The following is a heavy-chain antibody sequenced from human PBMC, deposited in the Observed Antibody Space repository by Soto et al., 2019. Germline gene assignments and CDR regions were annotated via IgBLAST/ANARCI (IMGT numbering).Heavy chain of an antibody. J-gene: IGHJ6*02. Sequence: GGSLRLSCATSGFILSDCAMNWVRQAPGKGLEWVSYISSSSSVIDYADSVKGRFTISRDNSKNTLYLQMNSLRAEDTAVYYCAKDEAFTIFGVVSDYYYYGMDVWGQGTTVTV. CDR3: AKDEAFTIFGVVSDYYYYGMDV. CDR2: ISSSSSVI. CDR1: GFILSDCA. V-gene: IGHV3-48*01. D-gene: IGHD3-3*01.